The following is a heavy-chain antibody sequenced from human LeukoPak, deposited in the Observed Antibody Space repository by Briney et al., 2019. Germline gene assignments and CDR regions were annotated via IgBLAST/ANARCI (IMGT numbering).Heavy chain of an antibody. V-gene: IGHV3-15*07. Sequence: GGSLRLSCAVSGLTVSNVWMNWVRQASGKGLEWVGRIKSKKDGGTTEFAAPVRGRFTISRDDSQNTLYLQMNSLTSDDTAVYYCTQGSGFYYDYWGQGTLVTVSS. J-gene: IGHJ4*02. CDR2: IKSKKDGGTT. D-gene: IGHD3-22*01. CDR1: GLTVSNVW. CDR3: TQGSGFYYDY.